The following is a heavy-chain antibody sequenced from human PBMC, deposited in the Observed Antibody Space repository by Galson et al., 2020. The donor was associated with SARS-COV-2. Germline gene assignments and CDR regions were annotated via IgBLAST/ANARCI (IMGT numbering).Heavy chain of an antibody. D-gene: IGHD6-19*01. CDR1: GGSISSSSYY. J-gene: IGHJ4*02. V-gene: IGHV4-39*01. Sequence: SETLSLTCTVSGGSISSSSYYWGWIRQPPGKGLEWLGSIYYSGSTYYNPSLKSRVTISVDTSKNQFSLKLSSVTAADTAVYYCARHGLSIAVAGFDYWGQGTLVTVSS. CDR2: IYYSGST. CDR3: ARHGLSIAVAGFDY.